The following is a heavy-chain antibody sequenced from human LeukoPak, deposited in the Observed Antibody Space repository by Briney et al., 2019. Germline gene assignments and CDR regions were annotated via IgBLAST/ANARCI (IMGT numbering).Heavy chain of an antibody. CDR3: ARELAAAGTWDDY. J-gene: IGHJ4*02. CDR1: GFTLSSYY. Sequence: GESLRLSCAASGFTLSSYYMHWVRQVPGKGLVWVSCINGDGSSTKYADSVKGRFTISRDNAKNTLYLQMNSLRAEDTAVYYCARELAAAGTWDDYWGQGTLVTVSS. CDR2: INGDGSST. V-gene: IGHV3-74*01. D-gene: IGHD6-13*01.